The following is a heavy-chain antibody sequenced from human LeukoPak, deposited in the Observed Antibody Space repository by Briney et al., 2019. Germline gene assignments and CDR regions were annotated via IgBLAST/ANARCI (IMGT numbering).Heavy chain of an antibody. CDR2: IIPIFGTA. CDR3: ARASGDTAMVNMDY. Sequence: GASVKVSCKASGGTFSSYAISWVRQAPGQGLEWMGRIIPIFGTANYPQKLQGRVTITTDESTSTAYMELSSLRSEDTAVYYCARASGDTAMVNMDYWGQGTLVTVSS. CDR1: GGTFSSYA. J-gene: IGHJ4*02. V-gene: IGHV1-69*05. D-gene: IGHD5-18*01.